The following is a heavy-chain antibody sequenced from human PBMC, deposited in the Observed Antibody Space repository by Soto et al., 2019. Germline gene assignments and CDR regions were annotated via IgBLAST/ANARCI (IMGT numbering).Heavy chain of an antibody. D-gene: IGHD1-26*01. J-gene: IGHJ4*02. CDR1: GFTVSSNY. CDR2: IYSGGST. Sequence: EVQLVESGGGLIQPGGSLRLSCAASGFTVSSNYMSWVRQAPGKGLEWVSVIYSGGSTYYADSVKGRFTISRDNSKNTLYLQMNSLRAEDTAVYYCAKDGIVGPPPRVYWGQGTLVTVSS. CDR3: AKDGIVGPPPRVY. V-gene: IGHV3-53*01.